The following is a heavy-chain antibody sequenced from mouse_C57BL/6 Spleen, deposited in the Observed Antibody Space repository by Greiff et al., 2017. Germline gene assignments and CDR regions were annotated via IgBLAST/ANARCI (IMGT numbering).Heavy chain of an antibody. D-gene: IGHD1-1*01. Sequence: DVQLQESGAELVKPGDSVKLSCTASGFNIKDYYMHWVKQRTEQGLEWIGRIDPEDGETKYAPKFQGKATITADTSANTAYLQLSSLTSEDTAVYYCARGSITTVVNFDYWGQGTTLTVSS. V-gene: IGHV14-2*01. CDR2: IDPEDGET. CDR3: ARGSITTVVNFDY. CDR1: GFNIKDYY. J-gene: IGHJ2*01.